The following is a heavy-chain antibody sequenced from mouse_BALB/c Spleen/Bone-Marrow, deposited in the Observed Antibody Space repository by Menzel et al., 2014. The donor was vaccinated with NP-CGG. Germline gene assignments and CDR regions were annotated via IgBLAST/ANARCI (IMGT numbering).Heavy chain of an antibody. V-gene: IGHV1-80*01. CDR1: GYPFSSYW. CDR3: ARKYGDY. Sequence: VKLMASGAELVRPGSSVKISCKASGYPFSSYWMNWVKQRPGQGLEWIGQIYPGDGETNYNGKFKGNATLTADKTSSTAYMHLISLTSEDSAVYFCARKYGDYWGQGTTLTVSS. J-gene: IGHJ2*01. CDR2: IYPGDGET. D-gene: IGHD2-10*02.